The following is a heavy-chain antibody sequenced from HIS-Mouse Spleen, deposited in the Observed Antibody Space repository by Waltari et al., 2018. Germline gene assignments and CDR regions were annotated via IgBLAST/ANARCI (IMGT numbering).Heavy chain of an antibody. CDR1: GGSISSSSYY. CDR3: AREIPYSSSWYDWYFDL. J-gene: IGHJ2*01. Sequence: QLQLQESGPGLVKPSETLSLTCTVSGGSISSSSYYWGWIRQPPGKGLEWIGSIYYSGRTNDNPARKSVVTISVDTSKNQFSLKLSSVTAADTAVYYCAREIPYSSSWYDWYFDLWGRGTLVTVSS. V-gene: IGHV4-39*07. CDR2: IYYSGRT. D-gene: IGHD6-13*01.